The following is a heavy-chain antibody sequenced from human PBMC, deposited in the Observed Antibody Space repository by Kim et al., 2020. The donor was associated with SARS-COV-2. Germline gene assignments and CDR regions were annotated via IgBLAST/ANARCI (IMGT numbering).Heavy chain of an antibody. J-gene: IGHJ5*02. CDR3: ARRPGYCSGGSCYPENCCDP. CDR1: GGSISSSSYY. Sequence: SETMSLTCTVSGGSISSSSYYWGWIRQPPGKGLEWIGSIYYSGSTYYNPSLKSRVTISVDTSKNQFSLKLSSVTAADTAEYYCARRPGYCSGGSCYPENCCDPSGPGTLVTVSS. V-gene: IGHV4-39*01. CDR2: IYYSGST. D-gene: IGHD2-15*01.